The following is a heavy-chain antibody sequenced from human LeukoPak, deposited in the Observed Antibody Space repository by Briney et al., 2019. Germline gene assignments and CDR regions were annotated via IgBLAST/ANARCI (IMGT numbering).Heavy chain of an antibody. D-gene: IGHD1/OR15-1a*01. V-gene: IGHV3-53*01. J-gene: IGHJ5*02. CDR2: LYSGGTT. Sequence: PGGSLRLSYAASGFTVSSNYISWVRQAPGKGLECVSILYSGGTTYYADSVKGRFTISRDNSKNTLSLQMNNVRAEDTAVYYCVFVKRNTNWFDPWGQGTLVTVSS. CDR3: VFVKRNTNWFDP. CDR1: GFTVSSNY.